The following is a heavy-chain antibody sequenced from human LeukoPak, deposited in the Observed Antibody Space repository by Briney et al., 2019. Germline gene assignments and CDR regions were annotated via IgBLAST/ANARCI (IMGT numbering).Heavy chain of an antibody. V-gene: IGHV1-69*02. CDR3: ARGQSGWKEFDY. D-gene: IGHD1-1*01. Sequence: ASVKVSCKASGGTFSSYTISWVRQAPGQGLEWMGRIIPILGIANYAQKFQGRVTITADKSTSTAYMELSSLRSEDTAVYYCARGQSGWKEFDYWGQGTLVTVSS. CDR2: IIPILGIA. CDR1: GGTFSSYT. J-gene: IGHJ4*02.